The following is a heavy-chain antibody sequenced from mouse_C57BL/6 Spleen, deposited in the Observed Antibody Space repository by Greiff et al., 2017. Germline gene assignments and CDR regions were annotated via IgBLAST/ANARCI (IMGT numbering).Heavy chain of an antibody. CDR3: AREGGGNYFDY. CDR1: GFTFSDYY. D-gene: IGHD1-1*02. CDR2: INYDGSST. Sequence: EVKLVESEGGLVQPGSSMKLSCTASGFTFSDYYMAWVRQVPEKGLEWVANINYDGSSTYYLDSLKSRFIISRDNAKNILYLQRSSLKSEDTATYYCAREGGGNYFDYWGQGTTLTVSS. J-gene: IGHJ2*01. V-gene: IGHV5-16*01.